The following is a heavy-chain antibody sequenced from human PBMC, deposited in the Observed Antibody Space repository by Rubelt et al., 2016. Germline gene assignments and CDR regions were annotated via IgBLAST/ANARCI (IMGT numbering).Heavy chain of an antibody. V-gene: IGHV3-30*01. Sequence: WVAVISYDGSNKYYADSVKGRFTISRDNSKNTLYLQMNSLRAEDTAVYYCARSEWLTKDSYFDYWGQGTLVTVSS. CDR2: ISYDGSNK. J-gene: IGHJ4*02. D-gene: IGHD3-3*01. CDR3: ARSEWLTKDSYFDY.